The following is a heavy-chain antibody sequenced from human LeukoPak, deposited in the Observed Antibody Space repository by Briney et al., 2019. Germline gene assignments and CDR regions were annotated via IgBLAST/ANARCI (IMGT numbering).Heavy chain of an antibody. CDR2: IYSGGGA. V-gene: IGHV3-66*04. J-gene: IGHJ3*02. CDR3: ARPHYGDYAAFDI. Sequence: GGSLRLSCAAFGFTVSSIYMSWVRQAPGKGLEWVSVIYSGGGAYYADSVKGRFTISRDNSKNTLYLQMNSLRAEDTAVYFCARPHYGDYAAFDIWGQGTLVTVSS. D-gene: IGHD4-17*01. CDR1: GFTVSSIY.